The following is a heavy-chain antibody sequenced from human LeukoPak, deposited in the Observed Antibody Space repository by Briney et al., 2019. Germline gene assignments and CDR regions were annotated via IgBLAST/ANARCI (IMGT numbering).Heavy chain of an antibody. V-gene: IGHV3-74*01. Sequence: GGSLRLSCAASGFTFSRYWMHWVRQAPGKGLVWVSRINSDGSSTSYADSVKGRFTISRDNAKNTLYLQMNSLRAEDTAVYYCARDPAFDDYSNYGEDWGQGTLVTVSS. CDR2: INSDGSST. CDR1: GFTFSRYW. D-gene: IGHD4-11*01. J-gene: IGHJ4*02. CDR3: ARDPAFDDYSNYGED.